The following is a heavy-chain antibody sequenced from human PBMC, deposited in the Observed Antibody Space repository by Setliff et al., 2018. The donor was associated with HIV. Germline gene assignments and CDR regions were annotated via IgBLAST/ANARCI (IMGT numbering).Heavy chain of an antibody. J-gene: IGHJ4*02. D-gene: IGHD6-6*01. CDR3: ARVALAGMSARPFYFDY. CDR2: VYHRGNT. CDR1: GGTVNSGGYY. V-gene: IGHV4-31*03. Sequence: SETLSLTCTVSGGTVNSGGYYWSWIRQHPGKGLEWIGFVYHRGNTHYNSSLKSRLTISVDTSKNQFSLKLNSVTAADTAVYFCARVALAGMSARPFYFDYWGQGALVTVSS.